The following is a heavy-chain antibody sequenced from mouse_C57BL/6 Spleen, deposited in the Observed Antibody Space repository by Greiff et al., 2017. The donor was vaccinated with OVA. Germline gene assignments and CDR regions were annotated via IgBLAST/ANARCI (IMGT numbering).Heavy chain of an antibody. CDR2: IDPSDSYT. V-gene: IGHV1-69*01. CDR1: GYTFTSYW. Sequence: VQLQQSGAELVMPGASVKLSCKASGYTFTSYWMHWVKQRPGQGLEWIGEIDPSDSYTNYNQKFKGKSTLTVDKSSSTAYMQLSSLTSEDSAVYYCARTYSNYEDYFDYWGQGTTLTVSS. J-gene: IGHJ2*01. D-gene: IGHD2-5*01. CDR3: ARTYSNYEDYFDY.